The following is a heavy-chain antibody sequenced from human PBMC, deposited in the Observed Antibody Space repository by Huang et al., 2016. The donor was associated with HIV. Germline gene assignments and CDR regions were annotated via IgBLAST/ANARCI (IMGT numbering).Heavy chain of an antibody. CDR2: IRDSGTT. V-gene: IGHV4-34*02. CDR3: ARMFKYDSGGYWGNDAFDI. Sequence: QVQLQQWGAELLKPSETLSLTCAVSSGSFSGHYWTWIRQPPGRGLEWSGEIRDSGTTTYNPALKSRVTSSGDTSQSQFSLKLNSVTAADTAIYYCARMFKYDSGGYWGNDAFDIWGQGTMVTVSS. CDR1: SGSFSGHY. J-gene: IGHJ3*02. D-gene: IGHD3-22*01.